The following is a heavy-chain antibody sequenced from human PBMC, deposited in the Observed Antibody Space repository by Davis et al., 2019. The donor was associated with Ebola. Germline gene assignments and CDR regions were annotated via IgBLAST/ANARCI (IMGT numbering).Heavy chain of an antibody. V-gene: IGHV3-30*02. CDR3: AKDRRHTAALDY. Sequence: GESLKISCAASGFTFSSYGMHWVRQAPGKGLEWVAFIRYDGSNKYYADSVKGRFTISRDNSKNTLYLQMNSQRAEDTAVYYCAKDRRHTAALDYWGQGTLVTVSS. J-gene: IGHJ4*02. CDR1: GFTFSSYG. D-gene: IGHD5-18*01. CDR2: IRYDGSNK.